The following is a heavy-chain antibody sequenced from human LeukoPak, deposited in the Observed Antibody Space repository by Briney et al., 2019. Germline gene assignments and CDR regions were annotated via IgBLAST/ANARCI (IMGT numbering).Heavy chain of an antibody. V-gene: IGHV3-30*18. CDR3: AKGLRYSDN. D-gene: IGHD3-9*01. J-gene: IGHJ4*02. CDR1: GFTFSSYG. CDR2: ISYFGSNK. Sequence: GGSLRLSCASSGFTFSSYGMHWVRQAPGKGLEWVAVISYFGSNKYYADSVKGRFTISRDNSKNTLYLQMNSLRADDTTVYYCAKGLRYSDNWGQGTLVTVSS.